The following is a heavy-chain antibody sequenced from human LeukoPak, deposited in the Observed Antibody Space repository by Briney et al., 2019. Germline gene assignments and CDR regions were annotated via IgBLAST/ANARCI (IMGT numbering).Heavy chain of an antibody. CDR2: INSDGSST. CDR1: GFTFSSHW. CDR3: ANKGPLAVGMGDDAFDI. Sequence: PGGSLRLSCAASGFTFSSHWMHWVRQAPGKGLVWVSRINSDGSSTNYADSVKGRFTISRDNSKNTLYLQMNSLRAEDTAVYYCANKGPLAVGMGDDAFDIWGQGTMVTVSS. V-gene: IGHV3-74*01. J-gene: IGHJ3*02. D-gene: IGHD6-19*01.